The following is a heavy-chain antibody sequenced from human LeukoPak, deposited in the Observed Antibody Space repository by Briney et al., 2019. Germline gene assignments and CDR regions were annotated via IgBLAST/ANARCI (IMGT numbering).Heavy chain of an antibody. CDR2: ISAYNGNT. CDR1: GYTFTSYG. D-gene: IGHD1-1*01. Sequence: ASVKVSCKASGYTFTSYGISWVRQAPGQGLEWMGWISAYNGNTNYAQKLQGRVTMTTDTSTSTAYMELRSLRSDDTAVYYCARRDGDWNDGYYYMDVWGKGTTVTVSS. J-gene: IGHJ6*03. CDR3: ARRDGDWNDGYYYMDV. V-gene: IGHV1-18*01.